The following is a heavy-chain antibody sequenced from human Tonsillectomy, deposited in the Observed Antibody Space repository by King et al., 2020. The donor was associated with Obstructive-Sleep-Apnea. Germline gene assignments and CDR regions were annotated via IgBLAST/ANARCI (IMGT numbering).Heavy chain of an antibody. V-gene: IGHV4-31*03. J-gene: IGHJ3*01. D-gene: IGHD3-10*01. CDR2: NYYSGRS. CDR1: GGSISSGHYY. CDR3: ARGRKGSTMVREIRAFEAFDF. Sequence: QLQESGPGLVKPSQTLSLTCSVSGGSISSGHYYWSWIRQHPGKGLEWIGYNYYSGRSYLNPSLQSRISLSVDTSKNQFSLKLTSLTAADTAVYYCARGRKGSTMVREIRAFEAFDFWGQGTKVTVSS.